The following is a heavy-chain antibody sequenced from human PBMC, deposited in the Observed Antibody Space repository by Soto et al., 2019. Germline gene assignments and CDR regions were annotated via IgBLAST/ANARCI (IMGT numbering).Heavy chain of an antibody. Sequence: ASVKVSCKASGYTFTGYYMHWVRQAPGQGLEWMGWINPNSGGTNYAQKFQGRVTMTRDTSISTAYMELSRLRSDDTAVYYCARDLYSSGWTGYYYYYYGMDVWGQGTTVTVSS. V-gene: IGHV1-2*02. CDR3: ARDLYSSGWTGYYYYYYGMDV. J-gene: IGHJ6*02. D-gene: IGHD6-19*01. CDR1: GYTFTGYY. CDR2: INPNSGGT.